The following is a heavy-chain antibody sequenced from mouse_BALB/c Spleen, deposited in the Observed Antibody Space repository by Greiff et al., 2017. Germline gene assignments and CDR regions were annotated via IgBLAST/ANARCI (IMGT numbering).Heavy chain of an antibody. V-gene: IGHV14-3*02. Sequence: VQLKQSGAELVKPGASVKLSCTASGFNIKDTYMHWVKQRPEQGLEWIGRIDPANGNTKYDPKFQGKATITADTSSNTAYLQLSSLTSEDTAVYYDAGWGTTVVATRDCAMDYWGQGTTVTVSS. CDR3: AGWGTTVVATRDCAMDY. J-gene: IGHJ4*01. D-gene: IGHD1-1*01. CDR1: GFNIKDTY. CDR2: IDPANGNT.